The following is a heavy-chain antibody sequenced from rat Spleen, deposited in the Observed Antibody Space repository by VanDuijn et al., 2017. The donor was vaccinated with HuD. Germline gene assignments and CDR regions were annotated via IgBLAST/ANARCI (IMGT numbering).Heavy chain of an antibody. CDR1: GFTFSSYW. V-gene: IGHV5-58*01. D-gene: IGHD1-10*01. Sequence: EVQLVETGGGLVQPGRSLKLSCVASGFTFSSYWMYWIRQAPGKGLEWVSSINTDGGSTYYPDSVKGRFTNSRDNAENTVYLQMNSLRSEDTATYYCAKSPYNNYYFDYWGQGVMVTVSS. CDR2: INTDGGST. CDR3: AKSPYNNYYFDY. J-gene: IGHJ2*01.